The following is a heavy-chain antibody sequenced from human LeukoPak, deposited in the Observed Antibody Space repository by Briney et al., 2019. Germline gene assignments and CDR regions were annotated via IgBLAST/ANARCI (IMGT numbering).Heavy chain of an antibody. Sequence: PGGSLRLSCAASGFTFSSYEMNWVRQAPGKGLEWVSYISSSGSTIYYADSVKGRFTISRDNAKNSLYLQMNSLRAEDTAVYYCARERSMATITFFSFFDYWGQGTLVTVSS. CDR3: ARERSMATITFFSFFDY. J-gene: IGHJ4*02. CDR1: GFTFSSYE. D-gene: IGHD5-24*01. V-gene: IGHV3-48*03. CDR2: ISSSGSTI.